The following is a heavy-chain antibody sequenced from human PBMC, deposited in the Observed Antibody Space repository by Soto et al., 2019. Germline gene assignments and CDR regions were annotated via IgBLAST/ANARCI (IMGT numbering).Heavy chain of an antibody. CDR3: TRDQGGSYDSWFDP. D-gene: IGHD1-26*01. V-gene: IGHV3-21*01. CDR1: FTFSMYR. J-gene: IGHJ5*02. Sequence: EVQVVESGGGLVQPGGSLRLSCSFTFSMYRMSWVRQAPGKGLEWVASISSGGSYIKYADSVKGRFTISRDNAKNSVSLQMNSLRVDDTAVYFCTRDQGGSYDSWFDPWGQGTLVTVSS. CDR2: ISSGGSYI.